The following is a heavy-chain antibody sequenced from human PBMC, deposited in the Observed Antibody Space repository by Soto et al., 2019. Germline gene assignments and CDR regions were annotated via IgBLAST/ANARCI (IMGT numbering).Heavy chain of an antibody. Sequence: HVDSLNIPYRFSGYALTTKLFIWMRPLPGKGLEWVGRVDPSDSYTDYSPSFRGHVIISVDRSVSTAYLEWSSLKASDSAIYYCVRHSSNTVAARAPFAPWGQGDLVTFSS. D-gene: IGHD6-6*01. J-gene: IGHJ5*02. V-gene: IGHV5-10-1*01. CDR3: VRHSSNTVAARAPFAP. CDR2: VDPSDSYT. CDR1: GYALTTKL.